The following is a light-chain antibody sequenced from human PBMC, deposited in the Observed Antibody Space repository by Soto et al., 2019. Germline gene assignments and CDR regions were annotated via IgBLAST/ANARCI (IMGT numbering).Light chain of an antibody. CDR3: QQYNNWWT. CDR2: GAS. J-gene: IGKJ1*01. V-gene: IGKV3-15*01. CDR1: QSVSSSY. Sequence: EIVLTQSPGTLSLSPGERATLSCRASQSVSSSYLAWYQQKPGQAPRLLIYGASARATGVPARFSGSGSGTEFTRTISGLQSEDFAVYYCQQYNNWWTFGQGTKVDIK.